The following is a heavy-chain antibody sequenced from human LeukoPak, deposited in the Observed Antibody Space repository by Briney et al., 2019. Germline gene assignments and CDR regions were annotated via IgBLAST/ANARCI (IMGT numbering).Heavy chain of an antibody. Sequence: SETLSLTCTVSGGSISNYDWSWIRQPPGKGLEWIGYIYYSGSTNYNPSLKSRVTISVDTSTNQSSLKLTSVTAADTAVYYCARVSSSWYQDWYFDLWGRGTLVTVSS. CDR3: ARVSSSWYQDWYFDL. CDR1: GGSISNYD. D-gene: IGHD6-13*01. J-gene: IGHJ2*01. CDR2: IYYSGST. V-gene: IGHV4-59*12.